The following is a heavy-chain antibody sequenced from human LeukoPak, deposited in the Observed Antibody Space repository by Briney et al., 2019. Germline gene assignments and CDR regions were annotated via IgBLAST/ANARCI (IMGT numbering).Heavy chain of an antibody. CDR3: VKVGCSDNSCPNRLEY. CDR2: ISYDGRNQ. D-gene: IGHD2-2*01. Sequence: PGGSLRLSCAASGFTFSSYAMHWVRQAPGKGLEWVAVISYDGRNQYYADSVKGRFTIARDSSMNTLFLQMNSLRPEDTAVYYCVKVGCSDNSCPNRLEYWGQGTLVTVSS. V-gene: IGHV3-30*04. J-gene: IGHJ4*02. CDR1: GFTFSSYA.